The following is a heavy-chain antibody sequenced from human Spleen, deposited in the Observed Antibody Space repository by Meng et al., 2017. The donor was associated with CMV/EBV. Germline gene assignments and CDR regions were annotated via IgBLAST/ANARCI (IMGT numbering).Heavy chain of an antibody. V-gene: IGHV3-49*04. J-gene: IGHJ4*02. Sequence: LSLTCNVSGGSISSYYWYWVRQAPGKGLEWVGFIRTIPYGGTTEYAASVKGRFTISRDDSKSIAYLEMNSLTTEDTALYYCTKFPAAGPFDFWGQGALVTVSS. D-gene: IGHD6-25*01. CDR2: IRTIPYGGTT. CDR1: GGSISSYY. CDR3: TKFPAAGPFDF.